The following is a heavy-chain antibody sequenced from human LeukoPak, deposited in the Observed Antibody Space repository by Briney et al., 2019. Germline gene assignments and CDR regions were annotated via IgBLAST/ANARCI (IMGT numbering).Heavy chain of an antibody. V-gene: IGHV3-30-3*01. D-gene: IGHD3-22*01. CDR3: ARDDSSGYHPGPFDY. CDR1: GFTVSSNY. Sequence: GGSLRLSCAASGFTVSSNYMSWVRQAPGKGLEWVAVISYDGSNKYYADSVKGRFTISRDNSKNTLYLQMNSLRAEDTAVYYCARDDSSGYHPGPFDYWGQGTLVTVSS. J-gene: IGHJ4*02. CDR2: ISYDGSNK.